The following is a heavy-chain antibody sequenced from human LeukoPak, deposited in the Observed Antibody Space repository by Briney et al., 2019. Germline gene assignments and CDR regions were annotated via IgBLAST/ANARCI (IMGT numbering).Heavy chain of an antibody. CDR3: AKESGRAVADGDDAFDI. CDR1: GFTFSSYA. D-gene: IGHD6-19*01. CDR2: ISGSGGST. V-gene: IGHV3-23*01. J-gene: IGHJ3*02. Sequence: PGGSLRLSCAASGFTFSSYAMSWVRQAPGKGLEWVSAISGSGGSTYYADSVKGRFTISRDNSKNTLYLQMNSPRAEDTAVCYCAKESGRAVADGDDAFDIWGQGTMVTVSS.